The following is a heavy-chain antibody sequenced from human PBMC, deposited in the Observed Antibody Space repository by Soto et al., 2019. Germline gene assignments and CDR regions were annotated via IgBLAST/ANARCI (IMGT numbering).Heavy chain of an antibody. D-gene: IGHD5-18*01. CDR2: INHSGST. CDR3: ARLVDTAMATDY. V-gene: IGHV4-34*01. Sequence: PSETLSLTCAVYGGSFSGYYWSWIRQPPGKGLEWIGEINHSGSTNYNPSLKSRVTISVDTSKNQFSLKLSSVTAADTAVYYCARLVDTAMATDYWGQGTLVTVS. CDR1: GGSFSGYY. J-gene: IGHJ4*02.